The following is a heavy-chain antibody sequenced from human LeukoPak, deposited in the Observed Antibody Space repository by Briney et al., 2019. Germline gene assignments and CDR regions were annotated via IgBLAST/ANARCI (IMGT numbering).Heavy chain of an antibody. D-gene: IGHD4-17*01. CDR1: GGSISSYY. V-gene: IGHV4-59*01. Sequence: SETLSLTCTVSGGSISSYYWSWIRQPPGKGLEWIGYIYYSGSTNYNPSLKSRVTISVDTSKNQFPLKLSSVTAADTAVYYCARAYGDYDDFDYWGQGTLVTVSS. CDR3: ARAYGDYDDFDY. J-gene: IGHJ4*02. CDR2: IYYSGST.